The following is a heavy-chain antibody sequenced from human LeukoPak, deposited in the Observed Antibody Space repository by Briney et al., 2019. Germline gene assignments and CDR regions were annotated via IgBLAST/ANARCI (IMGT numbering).Heavy chain of an antibody. D-gene: IGHD3-10*01. V-gene: IGHV3-30*04. CDR2: ISYDGSSK. J-gene: IGHJ4*02. CDR3: AKDGPYGNHEIDY. CDR1: GFTFGDHA. Sequence: PGRSLRLSCTASGFTFGDHAMSWVRQAPGKGLEWVAIISYDGSSKYYADAVKGRFTISRDNSKNTLYLQMNSLRVEDTAVYYCAKDGPYGNHEIDYWGQGALVTVSS.